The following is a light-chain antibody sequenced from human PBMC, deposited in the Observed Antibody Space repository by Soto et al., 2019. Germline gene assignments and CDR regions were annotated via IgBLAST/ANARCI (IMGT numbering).Light chain of an antibody. Sequence: DIQMTQSPSTLSASVGDRVTITCRASQSISSWVAWYQQKPGKAPKLMIYKASSLESGVPSRFSGSGSGTEFTLTISRLQPDDFATYYCQQYDSYLTCGGGTKVEIK. CDR2: KAS. CDR1: QSISSW. V-gene: IGKV1-5*03. J-gene: IGKJ4*01. CDR3: QQYDSYLT.